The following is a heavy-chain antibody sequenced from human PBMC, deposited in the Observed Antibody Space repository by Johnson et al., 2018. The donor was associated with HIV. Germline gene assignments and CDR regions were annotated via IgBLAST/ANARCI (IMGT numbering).Heavy chain of an antibody. J-gene: IGHJ3*02. CDR2: IRYDGSNK. V-gene: IGHV3-30*02. Sequence: QVQLVESGGGVVQPGGSLRLSCAASGFTFSSYGMHWVRQAPGKGLEWVAFIRYDGSNKDYADSVKGRFTISRDNSKNTLFLQMNSLRAEDTAVYYCAKDHLLQGAFDIWGQGTMVTVSS. CDR3: AKDHLLQGAFDI. CDR1: GFTFSSYG.